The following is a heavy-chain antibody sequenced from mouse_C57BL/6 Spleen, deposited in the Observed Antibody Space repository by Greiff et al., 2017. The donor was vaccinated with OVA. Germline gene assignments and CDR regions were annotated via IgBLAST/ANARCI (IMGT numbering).Heavy chain of an antibody. Sequence: EVQLQQSGPELVKPGASVKISCKASGYSFTGYYMNWVKQSPEKSLEWIGEINPSTGGTTYNQKFKAKATLTVDKSSSTAYMQLKSLTSEDSAVYYCARGLGITTVVPYAMDYWGQGTSVTVSS. V-gene: IGHV1-42*01. CDR2: INPSTGGT. CDR3: ARGLGITTVVPYAMDY. CDR1: GYSFTGYY. D-gene: IGHD1-1*01. J-gene: IGHJ4*01.